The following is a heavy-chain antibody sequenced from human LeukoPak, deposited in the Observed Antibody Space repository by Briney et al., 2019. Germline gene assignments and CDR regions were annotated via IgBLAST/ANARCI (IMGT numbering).Heavy chain of an antibody. D-gene: IGHD3-22*01. J-gene: IGHJ1*01. CDR3: ARRYYYDSSGWRN. CDR1: GFTFSSYS. Sequence: PGGSLRLSCAASGFTFSSYSMNWVRQAPGKGLEWVSYISSSSSTIYYADSVKGRFTISRDNSKNTLYLQMNSLRAEDTAVYYCARRYYYDSSGWRNWGQGTLVTVSS. V-gene: IGHV3-48*01. CDR2: ISSSSSTI.